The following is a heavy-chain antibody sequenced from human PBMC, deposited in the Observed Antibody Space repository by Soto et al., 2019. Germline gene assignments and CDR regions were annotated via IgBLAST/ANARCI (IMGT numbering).Heavy chain of an antibody. Sequence: GGSLRLSCAVSGFTFISYGMSWVRQAPGKGLEWVSAISGSGGSTYYAASVKGRFTISRDNSKNTLYLQMNSLRAEDTAVYYCAKVWFGNAFDIWGQGTIVTVSS. CDR1: GFTFISYG. V-gene: IGHV3-23*01. J-gene: IGHJ3*02. CDR2: ISGSGGST. D-gene: IGHD3-10*01. CDR3: AKVWFGNAFDI.